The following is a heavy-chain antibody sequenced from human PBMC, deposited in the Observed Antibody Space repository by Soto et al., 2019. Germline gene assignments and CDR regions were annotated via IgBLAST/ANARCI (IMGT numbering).Heavy chain of an antibody. D-gene: IGHD6-19*01. V-gene: IGHV4-59*11. CDR3: ARMRPTGWHDYYFFGMDL. CDR1: GGSLTDHY. J-gene: IGHJ6*02. CDR2: VFSRGGT. Sequence: QVQLHESGPGLVKPSETLSLTCNVSGGSLTDHYWTWIRQPPGKGLAWIGCVFSRGGTYYAPSLKSRVTLSLDTSKNHFSLRLTSMTTADTAVYYCARMRPTGWHDYYFFGMDLWGQGTTVTVSS.